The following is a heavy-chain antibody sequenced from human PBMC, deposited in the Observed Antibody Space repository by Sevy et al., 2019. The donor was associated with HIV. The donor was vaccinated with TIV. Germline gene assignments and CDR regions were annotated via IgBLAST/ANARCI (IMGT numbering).Heavy chain of an antibody. J-gene: IGHJ3*02. CDR3: ASYRYYYDSSGYYYAAWFDAFDI. V-gene: IGHV3-48*02. CDR1: GFTFSSYS. Sequence: GGSLRLSCAASGFTFSSYSMNWVRQAPGKGLEWVPYISSSSSTIYYADSVKGRFTISRDNAKNSLYLQMNSLRDEDTAVYYCASYRYYYDSSGYYYAAWFDAFDIWGQGTMVTVSS. CDR2: ISSSSSTI. D-gene: IGHD3-22*01.